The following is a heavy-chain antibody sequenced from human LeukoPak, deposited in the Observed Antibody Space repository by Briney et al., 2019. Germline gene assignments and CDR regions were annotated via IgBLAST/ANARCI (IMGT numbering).Heavy chain of an antibody. D-gene: IGHD3-16*01. V-gene: IGHV3-30*02. CDR1: GFTFSSYA. Sequence: GGSLRLSCAASGFTFSSYAMHWVRQAPGKGLEWVAFIRYDGSNKYYADSVKGRFTISRDNSKNTLYLQMNSLRAEDTAVYYCARGGMGPSGGTQHWGQGTLVTVSS. CDR3: ARGGMGPSGGTQH. CDR2: IRYDGSNK. J-gene: IGHJ1*01.